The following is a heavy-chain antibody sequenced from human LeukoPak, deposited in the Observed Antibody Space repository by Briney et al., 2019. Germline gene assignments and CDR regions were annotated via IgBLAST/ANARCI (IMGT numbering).Heavy chain of an antibody. J-gene: IGHJ4*02. CDR1: GFTFSSYA. D-gene: IGHD3-22*01. CDR3: AREKYYYDSSGYYYGFDY. CDR2: ISYDGSNK. Sequence: GGSLRLSCAASGFTFSSYAMHWVRQAPGKGLEWVAVISYDGSNKYYADSVKGRFTISRDNSKNSLYLQMNSLRAEDTAVYYCAREKYYYDSSGYYYGFDYWGQGTLVTVSS. V-gene: IGHV3-30-3*01.